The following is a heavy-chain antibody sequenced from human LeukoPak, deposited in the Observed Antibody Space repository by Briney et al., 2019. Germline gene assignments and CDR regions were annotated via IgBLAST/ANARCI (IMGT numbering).Heavy chain of an antibody. V-gene: IGHV1-2*02. D-gene: IGHD3-22*01. J-gene: IGHJ4*02. CDR1: GYTFNKYG. Sequence: ASVKVSCKASGYTFNKYGISWVRQAPGQGLEWMGWINPNSGGTNYAQKFQGRVTITRDTSITTAYMELSRLGSDDTAVYYCARDTSYYDKSLTYWGQGTLVTVSS. CDR3: ARDTSYYDKSLTY. CDR2: INPNSGGT.